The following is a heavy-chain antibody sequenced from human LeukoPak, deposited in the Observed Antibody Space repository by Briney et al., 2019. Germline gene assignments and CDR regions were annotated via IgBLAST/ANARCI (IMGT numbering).Heavy chain of an antibody. CDR3: AKDGSYGDYSGWFDP. CDR2: INWDGSIT. V-gene: IGHV3-43D*03. Sequence: GGSLRLSCAASGLTFHVYAMHWVRQAPGKGLEWVSLINWDGSITQYADSVKGRFTISRDNNRKSLFLQMNSLRAEDTALYYCAKDGSYGDYSGWFDPWGQGTLVTVSS. CDR1: GLTFHVYA. D-gene: IGHD4-17*01. J-gene: IGHJ5*02.